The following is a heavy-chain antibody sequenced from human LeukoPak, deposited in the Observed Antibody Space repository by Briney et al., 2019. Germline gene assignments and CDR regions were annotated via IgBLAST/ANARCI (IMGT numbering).Heavy chain of an antibody. Sequence: GGSLRLYCAASGFTFSDYAMSWVRQAPGKGLEWVSAISGSGGSTYYADSVKGRFTISRDNSKNTLYLQMNSLRAEDTAVYYCASLGYCSGGSCYSASWFDPWGQGTLVTVSS. V-gene: IGHV3-23*01. CDR1: GFTFSDYA. J-gene: IGHJ5*02. CDR2: ISGSGGST. D-gene: IGHD2-15*01. CDR3: ASLGYCSGGSCYSASWFDP.